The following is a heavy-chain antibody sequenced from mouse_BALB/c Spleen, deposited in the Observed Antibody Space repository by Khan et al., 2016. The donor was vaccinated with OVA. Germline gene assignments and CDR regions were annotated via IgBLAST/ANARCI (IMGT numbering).Heavy chain of an antibody. CDR2: INPTSGYT. J-gene: IGHJ2*01. D-gene: IGHD1-1*01. Sequence: VQLQESGAERAKPGASVKMSCKASGYTFTTYWMHWVKQRPGQGLEWIGYINPTSGYTDYNEKFKDRATLSADKSSSTAYMQLSSLTSEDAAVYYCTRGRIDYWGQGTTLTVSS. CDR3: TRGRIDY. CDR1: GYTFTTYW. V-gene: IGHV1-7*01.